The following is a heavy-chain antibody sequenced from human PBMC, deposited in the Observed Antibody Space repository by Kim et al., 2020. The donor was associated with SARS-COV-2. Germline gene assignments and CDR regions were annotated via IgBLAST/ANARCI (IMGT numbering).Heavy chain of an antibody. D-gene: IGHD2-8*01. CDR1: GGSISGHY. Sequence: SETLSLTCNVSGGSISGHYWSWIRKPPGKGLEWIGYIYYSLTTNYNPSLKSRLTISVDTSKNQFSLKLSSVTAADTAVYFCARGPANPSTFTFDLYYYAMDVWGQGTTVTVS. V-gene: IGHV4-59*11. CDR2: IYYSLTT. J-gene: IGHJ6*02. CDR3: ARGPANPSTFTFDLYYYAMDV.